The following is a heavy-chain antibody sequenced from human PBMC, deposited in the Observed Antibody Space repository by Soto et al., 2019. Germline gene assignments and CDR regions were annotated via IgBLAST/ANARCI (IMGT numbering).Heavy chain of an antibody. CDR1: GYTFTSYA. J-gene: IGHJ4*02. CDR2: INAGNGNT. Sequence: QVQLVQSGAEVKKPGASVKVSCKASGYTFTSYAMHWVRQAPGQRLEWMGWINAGNGNTKYSQKFQGRVTITRDTSASTAYMELSSLRSEDTAVYYCTRGVGSGLSDYWGQGTLVTVSS. CDR3: TRGVGSGLSDY. V-gene: IGHV1-3*01. D-gene: IGHD1-26*01.